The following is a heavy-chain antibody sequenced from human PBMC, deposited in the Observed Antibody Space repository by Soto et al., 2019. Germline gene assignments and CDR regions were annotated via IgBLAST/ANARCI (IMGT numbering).Heavy chain of an antibody. CDR1: GFTFSSHA. CDR3: AKGSYTNYNWFDP. Sequence: EVQLLESGGDLVQPGGSLRLSCVGSGFTFSSHAMSWVRQAPGKGLEWVSAISQSGDNTYYGDSVKGRFTVSRDKSKNTMYLQMNSLRADDTAVYYCAKGSYTNYNWFDPWGQGTLVTVSS. D-gene: IGHD2-8*01. V-gene: IGHV3-23*01. J-gene: IGHJ5*02. CDR2: ISQSGDNT.